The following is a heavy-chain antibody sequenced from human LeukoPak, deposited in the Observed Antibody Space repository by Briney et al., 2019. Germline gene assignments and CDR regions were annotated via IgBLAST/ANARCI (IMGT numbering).Heavy chain of an antibody. CDR2: ISGSGGST. CDR3: ARDYSSSWYIWFDP. J-gene: IGHJ5*02. D-gene: IGHD6-13*01. Sequence: GGSLRLSCAASGFTFSSYAMSWVRQAPGKGLEWVSAISGSGGSTYYADSVKGRFTISRDNSKNTLYLQMNSLRAEDTAVYYCARDYSSSWYIWFDPWGQGTLVTVSS. CDR1: GFTFSSYA. V-gene: IGHV3-23*01.